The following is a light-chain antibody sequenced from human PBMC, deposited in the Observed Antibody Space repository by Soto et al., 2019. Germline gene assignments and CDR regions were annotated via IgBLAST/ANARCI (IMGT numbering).Light chain of an antibody. CDR2: DVS. CDR1: SSDVGRYNY. Sequence: QSALTQPRSVSGSRGQSVTISCTGTSSDVGRYNYVSWYQHHPGKAPKFMIYDVSKRPSGVPDRFSGSKSGNTASLTISGLQAEDEADYYCCSYTGLYTSNVLFGGGTNLTVL. V-gene: IGLV2-11*01. CDR3: CSYTGLYTSNVL. J-gene: IGLJ3*02.